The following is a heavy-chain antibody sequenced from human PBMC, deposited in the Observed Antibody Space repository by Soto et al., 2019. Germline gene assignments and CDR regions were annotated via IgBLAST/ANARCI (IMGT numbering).Heavy chain of an antibody. D-gene: IGHD3-10*01. J-gene: IGHJ4*02. Sequence: QMQLVQSGAEVKKPGSSVKVSCKASGGSFSSDVISWVRQAPGQGREWMGGIIPVFRTTNYAQKLQDRDTIIANESTSTTYMEVSSLGSEDTAVYYCVKGPRQSRYGSGSGGGRVSHWGQGTLVTVSS. V-gene: IGHV1-69*01. CDR1: GGSFSSDV. CDR2: IIPVFRTT. CDR3: VKGPRQSRYGSGSGGGRVSH.